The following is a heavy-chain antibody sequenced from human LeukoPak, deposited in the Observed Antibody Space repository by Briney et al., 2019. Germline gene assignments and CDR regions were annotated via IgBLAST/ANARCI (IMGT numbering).Heavy chain of an antibody. V-gene: IGHV1-8*01. CDR2: MNPYSGNT. Sequence: ASVKVPCKTSGYSFTSFDVNWVRQATGQGLQWMGWMNPYSGNTGYGQRFLGRVTMTRDTSISTAYMELTNLTSDDTAVYYCARGDPSCSSASCYNYWGQGTLLTVSS. CDR1: GYSFTSFD. J-gene: IGHJ4*02. CDR3: ARGDPSCSSASCYNY. D-gene: IGHD2-2*02.